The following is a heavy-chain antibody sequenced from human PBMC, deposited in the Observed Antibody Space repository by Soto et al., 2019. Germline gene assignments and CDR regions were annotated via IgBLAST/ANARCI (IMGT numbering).Heavy chain of an antibody. D-gene: IGHD2-2*01. Sequence: QVQLVQSGSEVKRPGSSVKVSCKTSGGIFKNFDIGWVRQSPGQGLEWMGEIIPLFNATDSAQKFRGRVTVTADEASRTAYMDLTRLTYDDTAVYFCAMSAERNAQKFDLLGQWILVTVSS. CDR2: IIPLFNAT. CDR3: AMSAERNAQKFDL. J-gene: IGHJ4*02. V-gene: IGHV1-69*01. CDR1: GGIFKNFD.